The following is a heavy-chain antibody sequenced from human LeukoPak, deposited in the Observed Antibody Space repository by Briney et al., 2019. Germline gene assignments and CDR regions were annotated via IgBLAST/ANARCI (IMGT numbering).Heavy chain of an antibody. CDR2: ISSSGSTI. CDR3: ARPNYYGSGIGGDAFDI. Sequence: GGSLRLSCAASGFTFSSYEMNWVRQAPGKGLGWVSYISSSGSTIYYADSVKGRFTISRDNAKNSLYLQMNSLRAEDTAVYYCARPNYYGSGIGGDAFDIWGQGTMVTVSS. CDR1: GFTFSSYE. J-gene: IGHJ3*02. V-gene: IGHV3-48*03. D-gene: IGHD3-10*01.